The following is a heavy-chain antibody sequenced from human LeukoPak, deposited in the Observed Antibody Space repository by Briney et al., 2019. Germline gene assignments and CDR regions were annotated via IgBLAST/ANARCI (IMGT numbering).Heavy chain of an antibody. V-gene: IGHV1-18*01. CDR2: ISAYNGNT. CDR3: ARAFRGIAARPQHFDY. CDR1: GYTFTSYG. J-gene: IGHJ4*02. D-gene: IGHD6-6*01. Sequence: ASVKVSCKASGYTFTSYGISWVRQAPGQGLEWMGWISAYNGNTNYARKLQGRVTMTTDTSTSTAYMELRSLRSDDTAVYYCARAFRGIAARPQHFDYWGQGTLVTVSS.